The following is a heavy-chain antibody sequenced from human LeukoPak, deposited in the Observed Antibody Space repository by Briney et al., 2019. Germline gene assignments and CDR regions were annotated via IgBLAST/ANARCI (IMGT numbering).Heavy chain of an antibody. CDR2: IRSDGGNQ. J-gene: IGHJ4*02. Sequence: PGGSLRLSCAASGFTFSSYAMSWVRQAPGKGLEWVAFIRSDGGNQYYADSVKGRFTISRDNSKNTVSLEMNSLRVEDTAVYYCAKDVNAHCRGDCSDYWGQGTLVTVSS. D-gene: IGHD2-21*01. CDR1: GFTFSSYA. CDR3: AKDVNAHCRGDCSDY. V-gene: IGHV3-30*02.